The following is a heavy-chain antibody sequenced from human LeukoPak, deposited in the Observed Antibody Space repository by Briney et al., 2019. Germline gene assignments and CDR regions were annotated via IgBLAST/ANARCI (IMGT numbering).Heavy chain of an antibody. Sequence: ASVTVSYKPSVYTFTNYGISWVRQAPGQGLEWMGWISAYNGNTNYAQKLQRRVTMTTDTSTSTAYMELRSLRSDDTAVYYCARESELRDWGQGTLVTVSS. CDR1: VYTFTNYG. CDR2: ISAYNGNT. V-gene: IGHV1-18*01. J-gene: IGHJ4*02. D-gene: IGHD3-10*01. CDR3: ARESELRD.